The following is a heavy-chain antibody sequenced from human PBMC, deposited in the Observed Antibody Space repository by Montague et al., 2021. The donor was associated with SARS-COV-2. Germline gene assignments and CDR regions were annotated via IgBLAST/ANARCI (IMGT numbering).Heavy chain of an antibody. J-gene: IGHJ4*02. CDR3: ARGSGYSGYALAY. D-gene: IGHD5-12*01. Sequence: SETLSLTCTVSGDSVNNYYWSWIRQSPGKGLEYIGYIYYSGGANYYPSXXTNYNPSFESRVAISLDTSKNQFSLNLSSVTTADTAVYYCARGSGYSGYALAYWGQETLITVSS. CDR1: GDSVNNYY. V-gene: IGHV4-59*02. CDR2: IYYSGGANYYPSXXT.